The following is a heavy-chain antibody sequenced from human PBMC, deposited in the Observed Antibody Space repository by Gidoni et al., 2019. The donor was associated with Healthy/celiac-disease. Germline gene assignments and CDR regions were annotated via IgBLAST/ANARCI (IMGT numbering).Heavy chain of an antibody. D-gene: IGHD2-2*01. CDR1: GFTFSSHA. CDR2: ISYDGSNK. CDR3: ARDLSYQLLYYYYGMDV. J-gene: IGHJ6*02. V-gene: IGHV3-30*04. Sequence: QVQLVESGGGVVQPGRSLRLSCAAYGFTFSSHAMHWVRQAPGKGLEWVAVISYDGSNKYYADSVKGRFTISRDNSKNTLYLQMNSLRAEDTAVYYCARDLSYQLLYYYYGMDVWGQGTTVTVSS.